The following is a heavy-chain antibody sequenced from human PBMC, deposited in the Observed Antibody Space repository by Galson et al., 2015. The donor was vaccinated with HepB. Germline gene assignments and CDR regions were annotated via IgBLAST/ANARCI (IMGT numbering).Heavy chain of an antibody. Sequence: SLRLSCAASGFTFSNYGMHWVRQAPGKGLEWVAVISYDGSNKYYADSVKGRFTISRENSENTLYLQMNSLRAEDTALYYCAKDPYLYSALAGTMAGFDYWGQGTPVTVSS. V-gene: IGHV3-30*18. J-gene: IGHJ4*02. CDR3: AKDPYLYSALAGTMAGFDY. CDR2: ISYDGSNK. D-gene: IGHD6-19*01. CDR1: GFTFSNYG.